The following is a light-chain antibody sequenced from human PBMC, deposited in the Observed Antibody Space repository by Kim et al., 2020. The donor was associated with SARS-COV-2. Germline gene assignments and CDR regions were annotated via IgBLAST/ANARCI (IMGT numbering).Light chain of an antibody. CDR3: HQYYSAPWT. CDR2: WAS. J-gene: IGKJ1*01. Sequence: DIVMTQSPDSLTVSLGERAAINCESSQNLLFASNKKDYLAWYQQRPGQPPKLLFYWASTRESGVPERFSGSGSGTTFTLTINNLQPEDVAVYYCHQYYSAPWTFGQGTKVEIK. CDR1: QNLLFASNKKDY. V-gene: IGKV4-1*01.